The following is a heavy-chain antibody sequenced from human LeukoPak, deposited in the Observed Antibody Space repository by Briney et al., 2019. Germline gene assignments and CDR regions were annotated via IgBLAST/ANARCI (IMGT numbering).Heavy chain of an antibody. Sequence: PGGSLRLSCTASGFTFGDYAMSWFRQAPGKGLEWVGFIRSKAYGGTTEYAASVKGRFTISRDDSKSIAYLQMNSLKTEDTAVYYCTSNYDSSGYYFLSAIFDYWGQGTLVTVSS. CDR2: IRSKAYGGTT. CDR1: GFTFGDYA. CDR3: TSNYDSSGYYFLSAIFDY. J-gene: IGHJ4*02. V-gene: IGHV3-49*03. D-gene: IGHD3-22*01.